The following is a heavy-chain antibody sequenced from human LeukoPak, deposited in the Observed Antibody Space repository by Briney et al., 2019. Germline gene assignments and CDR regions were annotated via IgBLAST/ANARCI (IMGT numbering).Heavy chain of an antibody. CDR1: GGSISSYY. J-gene: IGHJ4*02. CDR2: IYYSGST. CDR3: ARFLGGYCSSSSCHNFDF. Sequence: PSETLSLTCTVSGGSISSYYWSWIRQPPGKGLEWIGYIYYSGSTNYNPSLKSRVTISVDTSKNQFSLKLSSVTAADTAVYYCARFLGGYCSSSSCHNFDFWGQGTLVTVSS. V-gene: IGHV4-59*08. D-gene: IGHD2-2*02.